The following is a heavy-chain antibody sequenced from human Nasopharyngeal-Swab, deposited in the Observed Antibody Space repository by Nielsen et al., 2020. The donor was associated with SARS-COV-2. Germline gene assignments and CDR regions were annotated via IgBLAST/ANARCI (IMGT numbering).Heavy chain of an antibody. CDR2: IYLSGST. CDR3: ARARNYGDYTGTYYYYGMDV. Sequence: SETLSLTCAVSGGSISSGGYSWSWIRQPPGKGLEWIGYIYLSGSTYYNPSLKSRVTISVDRSKNQFSLKLSSVTAADTAVYYCARARNYGDYTGTYYYYGMDVWGQGTTVTVSS. J-gene: IGHJ6*02. V-gene: IGHV4-30-2*01. D-gene: IGHD4-17*01. CDR1: GGSISSGGYS.